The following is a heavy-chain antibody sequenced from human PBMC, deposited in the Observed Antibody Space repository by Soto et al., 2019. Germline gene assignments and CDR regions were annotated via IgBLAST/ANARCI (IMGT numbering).Heavy chain of an antibody. CDR3: PRDDAFGNENGFDI. V-gene: IGHV3-33*01. J-gene: IGHJ3*02. Sequence: GGSLRLSCAVSGFPFSTYGFHWVRQPPGKGLEWVAVIVRDGSAKYHADSVEGRFTISRDNSKDTLYLQMNSLRAEDTAVYYCPRDDAFGNENGFDIWGQGPMVPV. CDR2: IVRDGSAK. D-gene: IGHD1-1*01. CDR1: GFPFSTYG.